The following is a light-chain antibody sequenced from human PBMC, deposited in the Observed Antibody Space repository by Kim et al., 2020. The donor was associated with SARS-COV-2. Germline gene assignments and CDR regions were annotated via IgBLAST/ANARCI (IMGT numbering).Light chain of an antibody. V-gene: IGLV6-57*03. CDR2: EDN. CDR3: QSYDSSNPWV. CDR1: SGSIASNY. Sequence: NFMLTQPHSVSESPGKTVTISCTRSSGSIASNYVQWYRQRPGSAPTTVIFEDNQRPSGVPDRFSGSIDSSNSASLTISGLKTEHEADYYCQSYDSSNPWVFGGGTQLTVL. J-gene: IGLJ3*02.